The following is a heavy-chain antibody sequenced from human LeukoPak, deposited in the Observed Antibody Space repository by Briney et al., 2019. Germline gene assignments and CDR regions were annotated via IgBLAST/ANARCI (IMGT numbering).Heavy chain of an antibody. CDR2: IKQDGSEK. CDR3: ARPLNYDFWSGYYTPIDY. Sequence: GGSLRLSGAASGFTFSSYWMSWVRQAPGKGLEWVANIKQDGSEKYYVDSVKGRFTISRDNAKNSLYLQMNSLRAEDTAVYYCARPLNYDFWSGYYTPIDYWGQGTLVTVSS. CDR1: GFTFSSYW. V-gene: IGHV3-7*01. J-gene: IGHJ4*02. D-gene: IGHD3-3*01.